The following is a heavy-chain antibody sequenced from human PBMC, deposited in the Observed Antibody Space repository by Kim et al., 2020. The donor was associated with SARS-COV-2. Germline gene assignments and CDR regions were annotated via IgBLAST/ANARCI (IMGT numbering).Heavy chain of an antibody. CDR3: LRRQMPGIRGMD. D-gene: IGHD3-10*01. J-gene: IGHJ4*02. V-gene: IGHV3-73*01. CDR2: IKTRPENYAT. Sequence: GGSLRLSCAASGFTLSGFDVHWVRQASGKGLEWVGRIKTRPENYATAYSTSATGRFTISRDDSKNTAYLQMNRLIIEDTAIYYCLRRQMPGIRGMDWGQGTLVTVSS. CDR1: GFTLSGFD.